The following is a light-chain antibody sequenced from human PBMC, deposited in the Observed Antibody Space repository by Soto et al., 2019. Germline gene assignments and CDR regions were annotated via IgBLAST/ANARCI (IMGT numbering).Light chain of an antibody. J-gene: IGKJ2*01. CDR3: QQRSNWPPYT. CDR2: DTS. V-gene: IGKV3-11*01. Sequence: EIVLTQSPATLSLSPGERGTLSCRASQSVGRYLAWYQHKPGQPPRLLIYDTSNRAPGTPGRFGGSGSGTDVTLTISSLEPEDFAVYYCQQRSNWPPYTFGQGTKLEIK. CDR1: QSVGRY.